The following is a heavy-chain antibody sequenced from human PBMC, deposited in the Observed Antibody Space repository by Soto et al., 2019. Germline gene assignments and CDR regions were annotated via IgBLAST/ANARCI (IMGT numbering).Heavy chain of an antibody. J-gene: IGHJ4*02. CDR1: GASVSRTY. CDR3: ARERSALDS. V-gene: IGHV4-59*02. CDR2: IYDDGGS. Sequence: SLTCTVSGASVSRTYWSWIRQPPGKGLEWIGYIYDDGGSNHNPSLKSRVTMSVDTSNNQVSLRLTSVTAADSAVYYCARERSALDSWGQGTLVTVSS.